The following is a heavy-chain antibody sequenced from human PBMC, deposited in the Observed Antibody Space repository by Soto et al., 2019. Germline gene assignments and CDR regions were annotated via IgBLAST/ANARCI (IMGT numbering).Heavy chain of an antibody. CDR2: IYYSGST. Sequence: QLQLQESGPGLVKPSETLSLTCTVSGGSISSSSYYWGWIRQPPGKGLEWIGSIYYSGSTYYNPSLKSRVTISVDTSKNQFSLKLSSVTAADTAVYYCARHPRMITFGGVIVMGFDYWGQGTLVTVSS. V-gene: IGHV4-39*01. CDR3: ARHPRMITFGGVIVMGFDY. CDR1: GGSISSSSYY. D-gene: IGHD3-16*02. J-gene: IGHJ4*02.